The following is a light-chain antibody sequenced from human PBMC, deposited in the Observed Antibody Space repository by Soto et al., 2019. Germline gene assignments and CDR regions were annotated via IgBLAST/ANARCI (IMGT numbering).Light chain of an antibody. Sequence: EIVMTQSPATLSVSPGERATLSCRASQSISSNLAWYQQKPGQAPRLLIYGASTRATGIPARFTGSGSGTEFILTITSLQSEDSAVYYCQQYNNWPPWTFGQGTKVDIK. CDR1: QSISSN. CDR2: GAS. CDR3: QQYNNWPPWT. V-gene: IGKV3D-15*01. J-gene: IGKJ1*01.